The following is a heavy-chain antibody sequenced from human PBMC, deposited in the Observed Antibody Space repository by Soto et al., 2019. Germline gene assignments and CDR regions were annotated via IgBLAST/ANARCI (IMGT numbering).Heavy chain of an antibody. Sequence: EVQLVESGGGLVQPGGSLGLSCAASGFTFSSYEMNWFRRAPGKGLAWVSYISSSGSTIYYIDFVKVRFTISRDNAKNSIYLQMNSLRAEDTAVYYCARGGIAVGGWFNVDYWGQGTLITVSS. J-gene: IGHJ4*02. CDR2: ISSSGSTI. D-gene: IGHD6-19*01. V-gene: IGHV3-48*03. CDR1: GFTFSSYE. CDR3: ARGGIAVGGWFNVDY.